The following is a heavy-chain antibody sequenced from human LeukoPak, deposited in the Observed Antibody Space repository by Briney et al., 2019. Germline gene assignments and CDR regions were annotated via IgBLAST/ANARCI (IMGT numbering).Heavy chain of an antibody. CDR1: GGSISSYY. Sequence: SETLSLTCTVSGGSISSYYWSWIRQPAGKGLEWIGRIYTSGSTNYNPSLKSRVTISVDTSKNQFSLKLSSVTAADTAVYYCAREVGQYQLLHNWFDPWGQGTLVTVSS. CDR3: AREVGQYQLLHNWFDP. D-gene: IGHD2-2*01. V-gene: IGHV4-4*07. J-gene: IGHJ5*02. CDR2: IYTSGST.